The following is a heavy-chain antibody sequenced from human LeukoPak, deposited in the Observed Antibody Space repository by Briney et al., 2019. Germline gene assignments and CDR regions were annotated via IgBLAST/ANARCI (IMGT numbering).Heavy chain of an antibody. CDR1: GFVFSTYD. J-gene: IGHJ6*03. D-gene: IGHD1-26*01. CDR2: IGSAGDT. CDR3: ARGGRKWDDYYYYYMDV. Sequence: GGSLRLSCAASGFVFSTYDVHWVRQAPGKGLEWVSFIGSAGDTYYPGSVKGRFTISRENAKNSLFLQMNNLRADDTAVYYCARGGRKWDDYYYYYMDVWGKGTTVTVSS. V-gene: IGHV3-13*01.